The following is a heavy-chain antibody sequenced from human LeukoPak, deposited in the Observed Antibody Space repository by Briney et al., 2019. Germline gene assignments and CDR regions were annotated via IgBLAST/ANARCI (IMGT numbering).Heavy chain of an antibody. CDR3: ARLRIAARLFDY. CDR2: IYYSGST. CDR1: GGSISSSSYY. V-gene: IGHV4-39*01. J-gene: IGHJ4*02. Sequence: SETLSLTCTVSGGSISSSSYYWGWIRQPPGKGLEWIGSIYYSGSTYYNPPLKSRVTISVDTPKNQCSLKLSSVTAADTAVYYCARLRIAARLFDYWGQGTLVTVSS. D-gene: IGHD6-6*01.